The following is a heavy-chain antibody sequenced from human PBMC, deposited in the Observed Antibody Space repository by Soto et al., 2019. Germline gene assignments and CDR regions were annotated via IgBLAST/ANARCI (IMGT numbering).Heavy chain of an antibody. CDR1: GFTFSSYG. D-gene: IGHD6-19*01. V-gene: IGHV3-30*18. CDR2: ISYDGSNK. J-gene: IGHJ5*02. Sequence: QVQLVESGGGVVRPGRSLRLSCAASGFTFSSYGMHWVRQAPGKGLEWVAVISYDGSNKYYADSVKGRFTISRDNSKNTLYLQMNSLRAEDTAVYYCAKDSRGSGWSAFDPWGQGTLVTVSS. CDR3: AKDSRGSGWSAFDP.